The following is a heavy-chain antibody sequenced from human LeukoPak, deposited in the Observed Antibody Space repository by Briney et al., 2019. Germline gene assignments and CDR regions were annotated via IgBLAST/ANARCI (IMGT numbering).Heavy chain of an antibody. Sequence: GGSLRLSCAASGFTFNEFGVHWVRQAPGQGLEWVALIWYDGSNKYYADSVKGRFTISRDNSKNTVYLQMNSLRVEDTAIYYCAREQGYCSSTSCYKPFDYWGQGTLVTVSS. CDR3: AREQGYCSSTSCYKPFDY. D-gene: IGHD2-2*02. V-gene: IGHV3-33*01. CDR1: GFTFNEFG. CDR2: IWYDGSNK. J-gene: IGHJ4*02.